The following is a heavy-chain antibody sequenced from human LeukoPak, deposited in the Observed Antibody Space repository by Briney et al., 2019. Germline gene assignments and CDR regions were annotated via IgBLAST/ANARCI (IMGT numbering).Heavy chain of an antibody. CDR1: GGSISSGSYY. CDR2: IYTSGST. J-gene: IGHJ3*02. D-gene: IGHD6-19*01. CDR3: ARTYSIGWSLGVFDI. V-gene: IGHV4-61*02. Sequence: SETLSLTCTVSGGSISSGSYYWSWIRQPAGKGLEWIGRIYTSGSTNYNPSLKSRVTISVDTSRNQFSLRLSSVTAADTAMYYCARTYSIGWSLGVFDIWGQGTMVTVSS.